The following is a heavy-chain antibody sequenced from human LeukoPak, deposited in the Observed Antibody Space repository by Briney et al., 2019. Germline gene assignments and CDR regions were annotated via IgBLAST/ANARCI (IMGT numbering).Heavy chain of an antibody. Sequence: SETLSLTCTGYGVSIRNSYWRWIRQPPGRGLKWIVYISHSDTTNYNPSLKSRVSISVATSQNQFSLKLTSVTAADTAMYYCARGYYDSRGDSNPFDMWGQGTMVTVSS. D-gene: IGHD3-22*01. CDR2: ISHSDTT. CDR3: ARGYYDSRGDSNPFDM. J-gene: IGHJ3*02. V-gene: IGHV4-59*01. CDR1: GVSIRNSY.